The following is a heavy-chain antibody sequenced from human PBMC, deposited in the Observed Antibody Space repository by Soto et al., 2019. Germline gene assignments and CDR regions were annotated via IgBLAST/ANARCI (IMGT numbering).Heavy chain of an antibody. CDR3: ASNSYGNTFYDY. V-gene: IGHV4-30-4*01. D-gene: IGHD5-18*01. CDR2: IYYSGST. Sequence: QVQLQESGPGLVKPSQTLSLTCTVSGGSISSGDYYWSWIRQPPGKGLEWIGYIYYSGSTYYNPSLKGRVTLPVDSSKNDFSLNLSSVTAAYTVVYYCASNSYGNTFYDYWGQGTLVTVSS. CDR1: GGSISSGDYY. J-gene: IGHJ4*02.